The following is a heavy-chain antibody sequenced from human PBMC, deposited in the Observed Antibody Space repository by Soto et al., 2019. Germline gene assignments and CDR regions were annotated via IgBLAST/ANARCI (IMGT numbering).Heavy chain of an antibody. Sequence: EASVKVSCKASGYTFTSYDINWVRQATGQGLEWMGWMNPNSGNTGYAQKFQGRVTMTRNTSISTAYMELSSLRSEDTAVYYCARLGDILTGFDYWGQGTLVTVSS. D-gene: IGHD3-9*01. CDR3: ARLGDILTGFDY. CDR2: MNPNSGNT. V-gene: IGHV1-8*01. J-gene: IGHJ4*02. CDR1: GYTFTSYD.